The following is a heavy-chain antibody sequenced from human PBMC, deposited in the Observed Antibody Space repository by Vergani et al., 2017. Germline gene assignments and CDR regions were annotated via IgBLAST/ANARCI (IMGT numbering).Heavy chain of an antibody. CDR1: GFTSAGYA. Sequence: EVQLEESGGGLVLPGRSLRLSCVASGFTSAGYAMHWVRQAPVKGLEWVSGISWNSNSIGYADSVKGRFTISRDNAKISLYLQMNSLRAEDTALYYCAKDLGTSSGGGWFDTWGQGTLVTVSS. CDR3: AKDLGTSSGGGWFDT. D-gene: IGHD6-6*01. J-gene: IGHJ5*02. CDR2: ISWNSNSI. V-gene: IGHV3-9*02.